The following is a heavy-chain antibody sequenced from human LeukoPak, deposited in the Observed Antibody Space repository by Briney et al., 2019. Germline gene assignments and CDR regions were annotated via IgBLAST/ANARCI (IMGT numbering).Heavy chain of an antibody. D-gene: IGHD3-9*01. CDR2: ISYDGSNK. Sequence: GGSLRLSCAASGFTFSSYSMHWVRQVPGKGLEWVAVISYDGSNKYYADSVKGRFTISRDNSKNTLYLQLNSLRAEDTAVYFCARGGYYDILTGYFDYWGQGTLVTVSS. CDR3: ARGGYYDILTGYFDY. CDR1: GFTFSSYS. J-gene: IGHJ4*02. V-gene: IGHV3-30*04.